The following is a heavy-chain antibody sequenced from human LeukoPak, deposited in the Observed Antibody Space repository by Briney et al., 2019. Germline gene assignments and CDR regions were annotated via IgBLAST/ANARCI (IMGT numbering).Heavy chain of an antibody. CDR2: IWYDGSNK. CDR1: GFTFSSWG. CDR3: AKDVTTGTLALDY. J-gene: IGHJ4*02. V-gene: IGHV3-33*06. D-gene: IGHD1-1*01. Sequence: GGSLRLSCAASGFTFSSWGMHWVRQAPGKGLEWVAVIWYDGSNKYYADSVKGRFTISRDNSKNTLYLQMNSLRAEDTAVCYCAKDVTTGTLALDYWGQGTLVTVSP.